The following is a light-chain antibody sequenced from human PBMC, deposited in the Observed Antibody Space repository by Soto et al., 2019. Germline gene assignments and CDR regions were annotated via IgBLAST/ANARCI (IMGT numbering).Light chain of an antibody. CDR1: QSVSGW. CDR3: QQATSFPPIT. CDR2: AAS. V-gene: IGKV1-12*01. Sequence: DIHMTQSPSTLSASVGGTLTVTCQASQSVSGWLAWYQQKPAKAPKLLVYAASSLQSGVPSRFSGSVSGTDFTLTINSLQPEDFVTYYGQQATSFPPITFGQGTRLEIK. J-gene: IGKJ5*01.